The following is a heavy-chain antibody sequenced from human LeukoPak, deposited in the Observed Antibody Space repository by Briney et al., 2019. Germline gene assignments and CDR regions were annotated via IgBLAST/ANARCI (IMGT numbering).Heavy chain of an antibody. J-gene: IGHJ4*02. CDR2: ILYSGTT. CDR1: GGSVSSNH. Sequence: PSETLSLTCTVSGGSVSSNHWSWIRQTPGKGLEWIGYILYSGTTTNYNPSLKSRVTISVDTSKNQFSLKLSSVTAADTAVYYCARVGDWNDLVYWGQGTLVTVSS. D-gene: IGHD1-1*01. V-gene: IGHV4-59*02. CDR3: ARVGDWNDLVY.